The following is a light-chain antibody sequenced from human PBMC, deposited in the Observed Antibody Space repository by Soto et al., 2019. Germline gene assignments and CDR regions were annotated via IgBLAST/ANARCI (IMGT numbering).Light chain of an antibody. CDR2: GAS. CDR3: QQYDSSPRT. CDR1: QSISSSY. Sequence: EIVLTQSPGTLSLSPGEGATLSCRASQSISSSYLAWYQQKPGQAPRLFIYGASSRATGIPDRFSGSGSGTDFTLTISRLEPEDFAVYYCQQYDSSPRTFGQGTKVDIK. J-gene: IGKJ1*01. V-gene: IGKV3-20*01.